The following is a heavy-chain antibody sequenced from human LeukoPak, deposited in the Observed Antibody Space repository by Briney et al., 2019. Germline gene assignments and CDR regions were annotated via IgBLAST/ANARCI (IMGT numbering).Heavy chain of an antibody. J-gene: IGHJ4*02. CDR3: ASLLGTVTIFDN. D-gene: IGHD3-16*01. V-gene: IGHV3-7*01. CDR1: GFTFTDCY. CDR2: IKYDGTVV. Sequence: GGSVRLSCEASGFTFTDCYMSWVRQAPGKGLEWVATIKYDGTVVNVVDSVKGRITISRDNAKHSLFLQMNSLRAEDTAVYYCASLLGTVTIFDNWGQGTLVTVSS.